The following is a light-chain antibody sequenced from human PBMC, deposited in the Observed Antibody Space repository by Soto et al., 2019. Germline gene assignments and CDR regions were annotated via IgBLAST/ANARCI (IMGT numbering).Light chain of an antibody. Sequence: EIVLTQSPGTLSLSPGERATLSCRASQSVSSSYLAWYQQKPGQAPRLLISGASSRATGIPDRFSGSGSGTDFILTISRLEPEDFALYYCQQYGSSGTFGQGTKVEIK. CDR2: GAS. V-gene: IGKV3-20*01. CDR1: QSVSSSY. J-gene: IGKJ1*01. CDR3: QQYGSSGT.